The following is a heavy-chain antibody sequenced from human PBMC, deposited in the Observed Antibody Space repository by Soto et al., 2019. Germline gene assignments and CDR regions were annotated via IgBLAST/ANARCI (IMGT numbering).Heavy chain of an antibody. V-gene: IGHV4-59*08. J-gene: IGHJ5*02. CDR3: ARRTMTTASNWFDP. CDR2: TYDSGST. CDR1: GGSISSYY. Sequence: QVQLQESGPGLVKPSETLSLTCTVSGGSISSYYWSWIRQPPGKGLEWIGYTYDSGSTNYNTSLKSQVTISVDTSKNQFSLKLSSVPAADTAVYYCARRTMTTASNWFDPWGQGTLVTVSS. D-gene: IGHD4-17*01.